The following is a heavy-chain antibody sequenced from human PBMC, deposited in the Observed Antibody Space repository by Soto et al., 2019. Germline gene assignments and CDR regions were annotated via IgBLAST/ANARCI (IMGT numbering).Heavy chain of an antibody. Sequence: GGSLRLSCEASGFIFHDYAMHWVRQAPGKGLEWVSGISWNSGIIDYADSVKGRFTISRDNAKNSLSLQMNSLRREDTALYYCVKDMVQWPLIAFDVWGQGTMVTVSS. CDR1: GFIFHDYA. CDR3: VKDMVQWPLIAFDV. J-gene: IGHJ3*01. CDR2: ISWNSGII. D-gene: IGHD6-19*01. V-gene: IGHV3-9*01.